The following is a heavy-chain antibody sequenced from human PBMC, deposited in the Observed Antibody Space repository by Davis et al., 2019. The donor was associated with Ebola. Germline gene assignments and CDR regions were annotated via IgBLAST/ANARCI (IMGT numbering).Heavy chain of an antibody. CDR2: MNPNSGNT. D-gene: IGHD5-18*01. CDR3: ARGRGDIQLWLRGADYYGMDV. CDR1: GYTFTSYN. J-gene: IGHJ6*01. Sequence: ASVKVSCKASGYTFTSYNINWVRQATGQGLEWMGWMNPNSGNTGYAQKFQGRVTMTRNTSISTAYMELSSLRSEDTAVYYCARGRGDIQLWLRGADYYGMDVWGQGTTVTVSS. V-gene: IGHV1-8*01.